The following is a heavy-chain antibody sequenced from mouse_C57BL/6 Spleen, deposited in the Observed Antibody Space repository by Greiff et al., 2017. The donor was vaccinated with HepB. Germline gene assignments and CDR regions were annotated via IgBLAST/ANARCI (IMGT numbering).Heavy chain of an antibody. J-gene: IGHJ2*01. D-gene: IGHD4-1*01. CDR1: GYTFTDYY. CDR3: ARGITGADY. CDR2: IYPGSGNT. Sequence: VQLQQSGAELVRPGASVKLSCKASGYTFTDYYINWVKQRPGQGLAWIARIYPGSGNTYYNEKFKGKATLTAEKSSSTAYMQLSSLTSEDSAVYFCARGITGADYWGQGTTLTVSS. V-gene: IGHV1-76*01.